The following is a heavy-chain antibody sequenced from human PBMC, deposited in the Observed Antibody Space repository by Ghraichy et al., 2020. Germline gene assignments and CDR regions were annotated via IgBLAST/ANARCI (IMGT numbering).Heavy chain of an antibody. CDR1: GGSLSSFY. J-gene: IGHJ4*02. CDR2: IYYNGRTT. V-gene: IGHV4-59*01. D-gene: IGHD1-1*01. Sequence: SETLSLTCTVSGGSLSSFYWSWIRQPPGKGLEWIGYIYYNGRTTNYNPSLKSRVTISVDMSKNQFSLKLSSVTPADTALYYCARVDDWNAFEYWGRGTRVTVSS. CDR3: ARVDDWNAFEY.